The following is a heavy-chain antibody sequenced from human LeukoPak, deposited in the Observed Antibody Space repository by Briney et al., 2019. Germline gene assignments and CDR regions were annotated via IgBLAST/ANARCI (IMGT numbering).Heavy chain of an antibody. CDR2: FDPEDGET. V-gene: IGHV1-24*01. CDR3: ATSQHFFTPATYAFDI. Sequence: GASVKVSCKVSGYTLTELSMHWVRQAPGKGLEWMGGFDPEDGETIYAQKFQGRVTMTEDTSTDTAYMELSSLRSEDTAVYYCATSQHFFTPATYAFDIWGQGTMVTVSS. J-gene: IGHJ3*02. CDR1: GYTLTELS. D-gene: IGHD1-26*01.